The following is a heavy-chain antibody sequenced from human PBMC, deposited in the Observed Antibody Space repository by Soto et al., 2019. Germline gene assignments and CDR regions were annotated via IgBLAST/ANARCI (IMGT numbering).Heavy chain of an antibody. CDR2: IIPIFGTA. J-gene: IGHJ3*02. D-gene: IGHD1-26*01. CDR1: GGTFSSYA. CDR3: ARDFVHIGHYSGSYSYAFDI. Sequence: QVQLVQSGAEVKKPGSSVKVSCKASGGTFSSYAISWVRQAPGQGLEWMGGIIPIFGTANYAQKFQGRVTITADESTSTAYMELSSLRSEDTAVYYCARDFVHIGHYSGSYSYAFDIWGQGTMVTVSS. V-gene: IGHV1-69*01.